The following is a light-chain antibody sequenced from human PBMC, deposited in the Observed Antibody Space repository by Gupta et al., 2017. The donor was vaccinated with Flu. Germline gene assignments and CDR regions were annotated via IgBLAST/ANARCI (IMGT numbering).Light chain of an antibody. CDR3: SSYTTSSTRV. Sequence: SITISCTGTSSDVGSYNYVSWYQQPPGEAPKLMIYEVTNRPSGVSNRFSGSKSGTTASLTISGLQGDDEADYYCSSYTTSSTRVFGGGTKLTVL. CDR2: EVT. V-gene: IGLV2-14*01. CDR1: SSDVGSYNY. J-gene: IGLJ3*02.